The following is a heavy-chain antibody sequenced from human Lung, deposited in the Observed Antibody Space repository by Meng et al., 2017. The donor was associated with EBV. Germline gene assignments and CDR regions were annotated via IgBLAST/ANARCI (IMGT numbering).Heavy chain of an antibody. Sequence: QVQPVQSGSELKKPGDSVKVSCKASGYIFNTYAMNWVRQAPGQGLEWVGWINTNTGNPTYAQGFTGRFVFSLDTSVSTAYLQISSLKAEDTAVYYCARETLGYCSSTSCYIGPPDYWGQGTLVTVSS. V-gene: IGHV7-4-1*02. D-gene: IGHD2-2*01. CDR3: ARETLGYCSSTSCYIGPPDY. CDR2: INTNTGNP. J-gene: IGHJ4*02. CDR1: GYIFNTYA.